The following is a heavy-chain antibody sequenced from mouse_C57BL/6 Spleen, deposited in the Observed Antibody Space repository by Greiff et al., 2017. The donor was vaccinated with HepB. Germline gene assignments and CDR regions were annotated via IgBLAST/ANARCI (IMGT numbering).Heavy chain of an antibody. CDR1: GFNIKDDY. J-gene: IGHJ3*01. D-gene: IGHD2-4*01. Sequence: EVQLQQSGAELVRPGASVKLSCTASGFNIKDDYMHWVKQRPEQGLEWIGWIDPENGDTEYASKFQGKATITADTSSNTAYLQLSSLTSEGTAVYYCTTPYDYDATGFAYWGQGTLVTVSA. V-gene: IGHV14-4*01. CDR3: TTPYDYDATGFAY. CDR2: IDPENGDT.